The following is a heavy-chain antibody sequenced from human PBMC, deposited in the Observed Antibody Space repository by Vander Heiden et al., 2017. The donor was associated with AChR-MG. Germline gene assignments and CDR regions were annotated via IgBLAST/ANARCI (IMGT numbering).Heavy chain of an antibody. CDR2: IKSKTDGGTT. CDR3: SRWNVGDY. D-gene: IGHD1-1*01. CDR1: GFTFSNAW. J-gene: IGHJ4*02. V-gene: IGHV3-15*01. Sequence: EVQLVESGGGLAKPGGSLRLSCAASGFTFSNAWMSLVRQASGKGLVWVGRIKSKTDGGTTDYAAPVKGRFTISRDDSKNTLYLQMNSLKTEDTAVYYCSRWNVGDYWGQGTLVTVSS.